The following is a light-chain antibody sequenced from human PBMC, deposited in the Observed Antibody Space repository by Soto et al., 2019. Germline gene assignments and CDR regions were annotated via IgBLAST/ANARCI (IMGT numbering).Light chain of an antibody. CDR2: DAS. V-gene: IGKV1-5*01. CDR1: QSISSY. J-gene: IGKJ1*01. CDR3: QQFKSYPWT. Sequence: DIQMTQSPSSLSASVGDRVTITCRASQSISSYLNWYQQKPGKAPKLLIYDASSLESGVPSRFSGSGAGTEFTLTISSVQPDDFATYYCQQFKSYPWTFGQGTKVDI.